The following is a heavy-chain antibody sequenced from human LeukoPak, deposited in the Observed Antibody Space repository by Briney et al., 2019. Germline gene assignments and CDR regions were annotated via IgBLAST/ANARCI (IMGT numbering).Heavy chain of an antibody. D-gene: IGHD3-10*01. CDR1: GGTFSSYA. CDR3: ARGDTVRGNDAFDI. V-gene: IGHV1-69*06. J-gene: IGHJ3*02. Sequence: ASVKVSCKASGGTFSSYAISWVRQAPGQGLEWMGGIIPIFGTANYAQKFQGRVTITADKSTSTAYMELSSLRSEDTAVYYCARGDTVRGNDAFDIWGQGTMVTVSS. CDR2: IIPIFGTA.